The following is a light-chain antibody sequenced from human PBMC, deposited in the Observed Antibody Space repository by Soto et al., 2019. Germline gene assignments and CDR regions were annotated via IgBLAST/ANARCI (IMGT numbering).Light chain of an antibody. CDR2: GAS. CDR3: QQYGSSPPRYT. Sequence: EIVLTQSPGTLSLSPGERATLSCRPSQSVSSSNLAWYQQKPGQAPRLLIYGASSRANGIPDRFSGSGSGTDITLTISRLEPEDFAVYYCQQYGSSPPRYTFGQGTKLEIK. J-gene: IGKJ2*01. V-gene: IGKV3-20*01. CDR1: QSVSSSN.